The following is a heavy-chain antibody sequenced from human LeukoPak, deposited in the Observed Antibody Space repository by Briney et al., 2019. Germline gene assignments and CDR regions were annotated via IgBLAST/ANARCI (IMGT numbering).Heavy chain of an antibody. D-gene: IGHD3-3*01. V-gene: IGHV4-39*01. CDR2: IYYSGST. CDR3: ASGGITIFGVVIKTFDY. CDR1: GGSISSSSYY. J-gene: IGHJ4*02. Sequence: PSETLSLTCTVSGGSISSSSYYWGWIRQPPGMGLEWIGSIYYSGSTYYNPSLKSRVTISVDTSKNQFSLKLSSVTAADTAVYYCASGGITIFGVVIKTFDYWGQRTLVTVSS.